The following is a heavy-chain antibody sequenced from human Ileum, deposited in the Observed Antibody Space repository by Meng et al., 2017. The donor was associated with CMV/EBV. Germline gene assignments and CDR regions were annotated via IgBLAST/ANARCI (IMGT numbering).Heavy chain of an antibody. Sequence: GSLRLSCSVSDAPIITSSYYWGWIRQTPDKRLEWIGSIYHTGRTSDNPSLKRRVTISIDTTRSQFSLKLTSVTAADTAIYYCARAASRHYDSSGFSGFFDYWAQGTMVTVSS. D-gene: IGHD3-22*01. CDR1: DAPIITSSYY. J-gene: IGHJ4*02. CDR3: ARAASRHYDSSGFSGFFDY. V-gene: IGHV4-39*07. CDR2: IYHTGRT.